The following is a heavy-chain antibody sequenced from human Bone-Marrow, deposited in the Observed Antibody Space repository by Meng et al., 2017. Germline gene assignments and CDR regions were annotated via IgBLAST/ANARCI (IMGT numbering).Heavy chain of an antibody. CDR3: ARGGRHYDILTGYFRRKFFDY. J-gene: IGHJ4*02. CDR1: GFTFSSYG. D-gene: IGHD3-9*01. Sequence: GESLKISCAASGFTFSSYGMHWVRQAPGKGLEWVSYISSSGSTIYYADSVKGRFTISRDNAKNSLYLQMNSLRAEDTAVYYCARGGRHYDILTGYFRRKFFDYWGQGTLVTVSS. CDR2: ISSSGSTI. V-gene: IGHV3-48*04.